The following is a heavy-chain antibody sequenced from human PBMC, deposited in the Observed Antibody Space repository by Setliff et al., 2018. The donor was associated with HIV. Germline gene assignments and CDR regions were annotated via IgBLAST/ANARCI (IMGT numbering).Heavy chain of an antibody. V-gene: IGHV4-61*09. J-gene: IGHJ6*03. CDR1: GDSITSGTYY. CDR2: ISTSGTT. Sequence: SETLSLTCTVSGDSITSGTYYWSWIRQPAGMRLEWIGHISTSGTTNYNPSLKSRVTFSVDTSKNQFSLKLSSVTAADSAVYYCARTLSPYYMDVWGNGTTVTVSS. CDR3: ARTLSPYYMDV.